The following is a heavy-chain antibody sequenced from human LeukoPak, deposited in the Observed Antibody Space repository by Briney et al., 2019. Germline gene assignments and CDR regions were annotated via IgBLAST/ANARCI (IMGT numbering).Heavy chain of an antibody. D-gene: IGHD3-22*01. CDR1: GFTFSSYA. CDR3: AKTMGYYDSSGYSPFDY. V-gene: IGHV3-30-3*02. J-gene: IGHJ4*02. Sequence: GRSLRLSCAASGFTFSSYAMRWVRQAPGKGLEWVAVISYDGSNKYYADSVKGRFTISRDNSKNTLYLQMNSLRAEDTAVYYCAKTMGYYDSSGYSPFDYWGQGTLVTVSS. CDR2: ISYDGSNK.